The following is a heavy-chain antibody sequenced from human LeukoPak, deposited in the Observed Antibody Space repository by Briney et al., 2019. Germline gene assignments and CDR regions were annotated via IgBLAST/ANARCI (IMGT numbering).Heavy chain of an antibody. V-gene: IGHV3-43*01. CDR2: ISWDGGST. J-gene: IGHJ3*02. D-gene: IGHD1-26*01. CDR3: AKDSGSYYRDAFDI. Sequence: GGSLRLSCAASGFTFDDYTMHWVRQAPGKGLEWVSLISWDGGSTYYADSVEGRFTISRDNSKNSLYLQMNSLRTEDTALYYCAKDSGSYYRDAFDIWGQGTMVTVSS. CDR1: GFTFDDYT.